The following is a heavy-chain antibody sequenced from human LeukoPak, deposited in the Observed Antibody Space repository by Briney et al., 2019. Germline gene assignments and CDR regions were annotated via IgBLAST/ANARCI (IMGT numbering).Heavy chain of an antibody. Sequence: GESLKISCKGSGYSFTSYWIGWVRQMRGKGLEWMGIIYPGDSDTRYSPSFQGQVTISADKSISTAYLQWSSLKASDTAMYYCARVIAAAGTPPDYWGQGTLVTVSS. V-gene: IGHV5-51*01. D-gene: IGHD6-13*01. CDR1: GYSFTSYW. CDR2: IYPGDSDT. J-gene: IGHJ4*02. CDR3: ARVIAAAGTPPDY.